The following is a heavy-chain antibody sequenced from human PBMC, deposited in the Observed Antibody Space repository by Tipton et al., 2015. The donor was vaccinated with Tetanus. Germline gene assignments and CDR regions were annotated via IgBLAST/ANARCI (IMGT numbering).Heavy chain of an antibody. J-gene: IGHJ4*02. CDR3: AREADCSGGSCFSGDFDN. Sequence: SLRLSCAASGFIFSSYGIHWVRQAPGKGLEWAAVSWYDGTDKYYADSVKGRFTISRDNSKNTLYLQMNSLRAGDTAVYYCAREADCSGGSCFSGDFDNWGQGTQVTVSS. V-gene: IGHV3-33*01. CDR1: GFIFSSYG. D-gene: IGHD2-15*01. CDR2: SWYDGTDK.